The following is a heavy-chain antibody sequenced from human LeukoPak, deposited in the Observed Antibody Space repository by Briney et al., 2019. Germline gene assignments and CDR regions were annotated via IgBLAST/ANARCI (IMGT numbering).Heavy chain of an antibody. D-gene: IGHD6-19*01. CDR1: GFTFSSYW. CDR2: IKQDGSEK. Sequence: GGSLRLSCAASGFTFSSYWMTWVRQAPGKGLEWVANIKQDGSEKYYVDSVKGRFTISRDSANNSLYLQLNSLRAEDTAVYYCARAPVEQWLVRPPDYWGQGTLVTASS. V-gene: IGHV3-7*01. CDR3: ARAPVEQWLVRPPDY. J-gene: IGHJ4*02.